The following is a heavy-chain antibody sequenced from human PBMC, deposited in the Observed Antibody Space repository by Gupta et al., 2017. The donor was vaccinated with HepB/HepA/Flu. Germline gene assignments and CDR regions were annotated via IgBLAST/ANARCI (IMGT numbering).Heavy chain of an antibody. J-gene: IGHJ6*03. CDR3: ARVGGIYSYYYMDV. D-gene: IGHD3-16*01. CDR1: SGSISSFY. Sequence: QVQLQESGPGLVKPSETLSLTCTASSGSISSFYWSWIRQPPGKGLQWIGYVYFSGSTNYNPSLKSRVTMSLDTSKNPFSLKLSSVTAADTAVYYCARVGGIYSYYYMDVWGKGTTVTVSS. CDR2: VYFSGST. V-gene: IGHV4-59*01.